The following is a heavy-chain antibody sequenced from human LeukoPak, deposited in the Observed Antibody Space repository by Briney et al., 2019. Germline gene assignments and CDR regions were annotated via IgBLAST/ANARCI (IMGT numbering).Heavy chain of an antibody. J-gene: IGHJ4*02. CDR1: GYSFTSYW. D-gene: IGHD6-13*01. CDR2: IYPGDSDT. CDR3: ASCRAAAGYYYFDY. Sequence: GESLKISCKGSGYSFTSYWIGWVRQLPGKGLEWMGIIYPGDSDTRYSPSFQGQVTISADKSISTAYLQWSSLRASDTAMYYCASCRAAAGYYYFDYWGQGTLVTVSS. V-gene: IGHV5-51*01.